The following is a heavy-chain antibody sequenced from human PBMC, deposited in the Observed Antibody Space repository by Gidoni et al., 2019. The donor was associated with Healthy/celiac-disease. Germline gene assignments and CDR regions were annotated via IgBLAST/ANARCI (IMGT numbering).Heavy chain of an antibody. J-gene: IGHJ6*02. CDR1: GGTFSSYA. CDR3: ARAGMGTSEYQLQGGYYYYGMDV. CDR2: ISPIFGTA. Sequence: QVQLVQSGTEVKKPGSSVQVSCKASGGTFSSYAIRWVRQAPGQGLEWMGGISPIFGTANYAQKFQGRVTITADKSTSTAYMELSSLRSEETAVYYCARAGMGTSEYQLQGGYYYYGMDVWGQGTTVTVSS. V-gene: IGHV1-69*06. D-gene: IGHD2-2*01.